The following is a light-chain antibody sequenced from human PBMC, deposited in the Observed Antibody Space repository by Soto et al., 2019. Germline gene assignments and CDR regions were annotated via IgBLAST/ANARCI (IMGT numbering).Light chain of an antibody. CDR2: DNN. CDR1: SSNIGNNY. J-gene: IGLJ2*01. Sequence: QSVLTQPPSVSAAPGQKVTISCSGSSSNIGNNYVSWYQQLPGTAPKLLIYDNNKRPSGIPDRFSGSKSCTSATLGITGLQTGYEADYYCGTWDSSLSAVVFGGWTKLTVL. V-gene: IGLV1-51*01. CDR3: GTWDSSLSAVV.